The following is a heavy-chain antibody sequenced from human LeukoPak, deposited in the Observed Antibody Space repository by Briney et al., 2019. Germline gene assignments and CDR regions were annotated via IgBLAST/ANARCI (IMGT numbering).Heavy chain of an antibody. J-gene: IGHJ4*02. CDR3: ARGGTTPYYFDD. Sequence: PSETLSLTCTVSGGSITSYYWSRIRQPAGKGLEWIGRIYSNENTNYNPSLKSRVTMSVDTSKNQFSLKLSSVTAADTAVYYCARGGTTPYYFDDWGQGTLVTVSS. V-gene: IGHV4-4*07. CDR2: IYSNENT. CDR1: GGSITSYY. D-gene: IGHD2-15*01.